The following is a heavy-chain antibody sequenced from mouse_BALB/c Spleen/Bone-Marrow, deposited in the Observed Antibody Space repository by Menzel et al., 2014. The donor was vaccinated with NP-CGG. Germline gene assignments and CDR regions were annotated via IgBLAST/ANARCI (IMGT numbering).Heavy chain of an antibody. Sequence: EVNLVESGAELVKPGASVKLSCTASGFNIEDTYMHWVKQRPEQGLEWIGRIDPANGNTKYDPKFQGKATITADTSSNTAYLQLSSLTSEDTAVYYCARNGNYGAWFAYWGQGTLVTVSA. CDR1: GFNIEDTY. D-gene: IGHD2-1*01. CDR3: ARNGNYGAWFAY. V-gene: IGHV14-3*02. CDR2: IDPANGNT. J-gene: IGHJ3*01.